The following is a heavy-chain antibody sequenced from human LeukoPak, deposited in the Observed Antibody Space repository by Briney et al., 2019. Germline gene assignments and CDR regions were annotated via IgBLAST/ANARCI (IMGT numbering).Heavy chain of an antibody. Sequence: SDTLSLTCAVYGGSFSDYYCSWIRQPPRKGLEWIGEINHSGSTNYNPSLKSRVTISVDTSKSQFSLKLSSVTAADTAVYYCARGTTYYDILTGYYLDYWGQGTLVTVSS. CDR2: INHSGST. CDR3: ARGTTYYDILTGYYLDY. CDR1: GGSFSDYY. D-gene: IGHD3-9*01. J-gene: IGHJ4*02. V-gene: IGHV4-34*01.